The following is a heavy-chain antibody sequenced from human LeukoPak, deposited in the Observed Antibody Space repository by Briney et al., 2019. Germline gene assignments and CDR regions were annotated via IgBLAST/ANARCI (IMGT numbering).Heavy chain of an antibody. CDR1: GGSISSSSYY. J-gene: IGHJ3*02. CDR3: AIGTIAAAAYDAFHI. D-gene: IGHD6-13*01. V-gene: IGHV4-39*07. Sequence: SETLSLTCTVSGGSISSSSYYWGWIRQPPGKGLEWIGSIYYSGSTYYNPSLKSRVTISVDTSKNQFSLKLSSVTAADTVVYYCAIGTIAAAAYDAFHIWGQGTMVTVS. CDR2: IYYSGST.